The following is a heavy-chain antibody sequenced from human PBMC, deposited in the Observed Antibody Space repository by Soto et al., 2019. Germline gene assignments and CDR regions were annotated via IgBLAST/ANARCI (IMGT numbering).Heavy chain of an antibody. Sequence: PGGSLRLSCAASGFTFSSYAMHWVRQVPGKGLEWVAVISYDGNNKYYADSVKGRFTISRDNSKNTLYLQMNSLRAEDTAVYYCARERYCGSTSCYRRYYYYYGMDVWGQGTTVTVSS. CDR2: ISYDGNNK. CDR1: GFTFSSYA. CDR3: ARERYCGSTSCYRRYYYYYGMDV. D-gene: IGHD2-2*01. V-gene: IGHV3-30-3*01. J-gene: IGHJ6*01.